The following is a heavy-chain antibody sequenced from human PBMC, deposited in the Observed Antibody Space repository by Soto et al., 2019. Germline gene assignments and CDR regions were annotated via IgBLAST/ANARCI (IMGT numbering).Heavy chain of an antibody. J-gene: IGHJ4*02. Sequence: SETLSLTCTVSGGSISYYYWNWIRQSAGKGLEWIGRIYSSGSTNYNPSLKSRISMSIDTTKNQFSLKVRAVSAADTAVYYCARDYGSGSYYTFDYWGQGTQVTVSS. D-gene: IGHD3-10*01. V-gene: IGHV4-4*07. CDR2: IYSSGST. CDR3: ARDYGSGSYYTFDY. CDR1: GGSISYYY.